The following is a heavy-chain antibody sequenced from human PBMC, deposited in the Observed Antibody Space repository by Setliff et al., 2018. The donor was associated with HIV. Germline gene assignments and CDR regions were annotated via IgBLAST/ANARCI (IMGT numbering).Heavy chain of an antibody. CDR3: LREVVSAVWYFDH. J-gene: IGHJ2*01. Sequence: SSETLSLTCTVSGGSMNDYYWSWVRQPAGKTLEWLGRISSSGISTYNFSLRSRVTMSIDTSNNQFSLTLNSVTAADTAEYECLREVVSAVWYFDHWGRGIQVTVSS. V-gene: IGHV4-4*07. CDR2: ISSSGIS. CDR1: GGSMNDYY.